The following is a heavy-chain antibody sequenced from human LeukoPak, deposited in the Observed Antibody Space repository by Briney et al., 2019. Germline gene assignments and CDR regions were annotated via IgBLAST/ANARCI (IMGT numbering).Heavy chain of an antibody. V-gene: IGHV1-18*01. J-gene: IGHJ6*03. D-gene: IGHD3-16*02. CDR1: GYTFTSYG. CDR2: ISAYNGNT. CDR3: ARASLWGRLSTNYYYYMDV. Sequence: ASVKVSCKASGYTFTSYGISWVRQAPGQGLEWMGWISAYNGNTNYAQKLQGRVTMTTDASTSTAYMELRSLRSDDTAVYYCARASLWGRLSTNYYYYMDVWGKGTTVTVSS.